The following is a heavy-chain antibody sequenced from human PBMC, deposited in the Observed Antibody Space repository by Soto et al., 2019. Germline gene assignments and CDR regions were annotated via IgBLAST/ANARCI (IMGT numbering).Heavy chain of an antibody. CDR2: MNPNSGNT. V-gene: IGHV1-8*01. CDR1: GYTFTSYD. CDR3: ARVVSEVHYDILYYYMDV. J-gene: IGHJ6*03. Sequence: GASVKVSCKASGYTFTSYDINWVRQATGQGLEWMGWMNPNSGNTGYAQKFQGRVTMTRNTSISTAYMELSSLRSEDTAVYYCARVVSEVHYDILYYYMDVWGKGTTVTVSS. D-gene: IGHD3-9*01.